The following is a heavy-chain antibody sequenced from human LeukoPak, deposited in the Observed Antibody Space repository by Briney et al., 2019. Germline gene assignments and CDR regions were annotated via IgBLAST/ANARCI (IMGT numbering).Heavy chain of an antibody. CDR1: GGSISSFY. D-gene: IGHD1-1*01. CDR3: ARHGTSGTNLNWFDP. Sequence: PSETLSLTCTVSGGSISSFYWSWIRQPPGKGLEWIGYIYYSGSTNYNPSLKSRVTISVDTSKNQFSLKLSSVTAAGTAVYYCARHGTSGTNLNWFDPWGQGTLVTVSS. J-gene: IGHJ5*02. CDR2: IYYSGST. V-gene: IGHV4-59*01.